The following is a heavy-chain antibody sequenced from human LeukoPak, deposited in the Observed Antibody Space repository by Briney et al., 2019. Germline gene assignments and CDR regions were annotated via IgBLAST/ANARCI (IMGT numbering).Heavy chain of an antibody. CDR1: GFTFSNYW. Sequence: GGSLRLSCAASGFTFSNYWMHWVRQAPGKGLVWVSRINSDGINTSYADSVKGRFTISRDNSKNTLYLQMNSLRAGDTAIYYCAKDRRLASFDYGGQGTLVTVSS. V-gene: IGHV3-74*01. D-gene: IGHD6-25*01. CDR3: AKDRRLASFDY. J-gene: IGHJ4*02. CDR2: INSDGINT.